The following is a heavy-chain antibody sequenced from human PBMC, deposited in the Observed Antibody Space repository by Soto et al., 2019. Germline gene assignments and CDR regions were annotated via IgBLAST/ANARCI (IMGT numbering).Heavy chain of an antibody. CDR2: IYTSGST. J-gene: IGHJ4*02. CDR1: GGSITNYY. CDR3: ARDETVLGFDY. V-gene: IGHV4-4*07. Sequence: QVQLQESGPGLVKPSEALSLTCTVSGGSITNYYWAWTRQPAGKGLEWIGRIYTSGSTNYNPSLKSRVTMSVDTSKNQFSLKLSSVTAADTAVYYCARDETVLGFDYWGQGTLVTVSS. D-gene: IGHD2-15*01.